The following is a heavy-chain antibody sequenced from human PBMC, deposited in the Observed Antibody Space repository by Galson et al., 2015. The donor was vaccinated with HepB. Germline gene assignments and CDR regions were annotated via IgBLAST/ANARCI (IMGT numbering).Heavy chain of an antibody. V-gene: IGHV1-2*06. CDR3: AVELRFPPEAPYKWFDP. CDR2: INPKNGDT. D-gene: IGHD3-16*01. Sequence: SVKVSCKASEYSFTGYYMYWVRQAPGQGLEWMGRINPKNGDTDYAQKFQGRVTMTRDTPISTGYMELSSLGSDDTAVYYCAVELRFPPEAPYKWFDPWGQGTLVTVSS. CDR1: EYSFTGYY. J-gene: IGHJ5*02.